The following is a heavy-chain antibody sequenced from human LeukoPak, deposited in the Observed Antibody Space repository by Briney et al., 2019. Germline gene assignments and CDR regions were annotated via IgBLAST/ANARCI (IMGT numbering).Heavy chain of an antibody. CDR1: GFTFSSYA. CDR2: ISGSGGST. CDR3: AKDRGLGYCSSTSCRNDAFDI. D-gene: IGHD2-2*01. J-gene: IGHJ3*02. V-gene: IGHV3-23*01. Sequence: PGGSLRLSCAASGFTFSSYAMSWVRQAPGKGLEWVSAISGSGGSTYYADSVKGRFTISRDNSKNTLYLQMNSLRAEDTAVYYCAKDRGLGYCSSTSCRNDAFDIWGQGTMVTVSS.